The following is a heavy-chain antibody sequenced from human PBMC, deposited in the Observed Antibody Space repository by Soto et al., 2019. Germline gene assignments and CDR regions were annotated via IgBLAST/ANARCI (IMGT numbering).Heavy chain of an antibody. D-gene: IGHD3-22*01. Sequence: TSETLSLTCTVSGGSISSGDYYWSWIRQPPGKGLEWIGYIYYSGSTYYNPSLKSRVTISVDTSKNRFSLKLSSVTAADTAVYYCAREKNTYYYDSRGTQYDYWGQGTLVTVSS. V-gene: IGHV4-30-4*01. CDR3: AREKNTYYYDSRGTQYDY. J-gene: IGHJ4*02. CDR1: GGSISSGDYY. CDR2: IYYSGST.